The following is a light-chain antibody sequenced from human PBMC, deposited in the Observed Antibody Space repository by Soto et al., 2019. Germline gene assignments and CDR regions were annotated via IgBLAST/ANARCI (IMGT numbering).Light chain of an antibody. J-gene: IGLJ3*02. Sequence: QPVLTQSPSASASLGASVNLTCTLSSGHSTIAITWHQQQPGKGPRHLMKVNTDGSHTKGDGVPDRFSGSSSGAERYLSISSLQSDDEADYYCQTLGNGGVFGGGTKVTVL. CDR1: SGHSTIA. V-gene: IGLV4-69*01. CDR2: VNTDGSH. CDR3: QTLGNGGV.